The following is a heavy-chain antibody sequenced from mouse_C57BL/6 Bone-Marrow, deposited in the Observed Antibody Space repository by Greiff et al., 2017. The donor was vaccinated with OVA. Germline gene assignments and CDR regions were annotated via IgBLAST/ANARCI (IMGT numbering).Heavy chain of an antibody. V-gene: IGHV1-42*01. D-gene: IGHD2-3*01. Sequence: EVQLQQSGPELVKPGASVKISCKASGYSFTGYYMNWVKQSPEKSLEWIGEINPSTGGTTYNQKFNAKATLTVDKSSSTAYMQLKSLTSEDSAVYYCARDDGYFAYWGQGTLVTVSA. CDR3: ARDDGYFAY. J-gene: IGHJ3*01. CDR2: INPSTGGT. CDR1: GYSFTGYY.